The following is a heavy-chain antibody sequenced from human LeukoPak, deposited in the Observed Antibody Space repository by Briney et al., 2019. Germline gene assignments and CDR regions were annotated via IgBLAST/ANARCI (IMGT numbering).Heavy chain of an antibody. Sequence: GGSRRLSCPASGLTFSSYCMDWDRQAPRKGLEWVSSISTTSSYICYADSVKGRFTISRDNAKNSLFLQMNSLRAEDTAVYYCARELMGLTMIVVVNPIDYWGQGTLVTVSS. CDR2: ISTTSSYI. CDR3: ARELMGLTMIVVVNPIDY. J-gene: IGHJ4*02. CDR1: GLTFSSYC. V-gene: IGHV3-21*01. D-gene: IGHD3-22*01.